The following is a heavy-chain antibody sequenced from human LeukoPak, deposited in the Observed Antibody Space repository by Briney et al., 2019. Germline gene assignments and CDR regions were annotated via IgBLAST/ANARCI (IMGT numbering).Heavy chain of an antibody. CDR2: ISYDGSNK. J-gene: IGHJ1*01. Sequence: GGSLRLSCAASGFTFSSYAMHRVRQAPGKGLEWVAVISYDGSNKYYADSVKGRFTISRDDSKNTLYLQMNSLRAEDTAVYYCARDPAETVTTFYFQHWGQGTLVTVSS. CDR3: ARDPAETVTTFYFQH. V-gene: IGHV3-30-3*01. D-gene: IGHD4-17*01. CDR1: GFTFSSYA.